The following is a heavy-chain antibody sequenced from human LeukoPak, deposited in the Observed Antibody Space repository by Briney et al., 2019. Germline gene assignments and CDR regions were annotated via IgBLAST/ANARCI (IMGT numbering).Heavy chain of an antibody. J-gene: IGHJ4*02. Sequence: QSGGSLRLSCAVSGFTFNTFWMSWVRQAPGKGLEWVANIDEDGSEKYYVESVKGRFTISRDNAKNTLYLQMNSLRAEDTAVYYCARTPEGDFWSGYYQFDYWGQATLDTVSS. CDR2: IDEDGSEK. V-gene: IGHV3-7*01. CDR1: GFTFNTFW. D-gene: IGHD3-3*01. CDR3: ARTPEGDFWSGYYQFDY.